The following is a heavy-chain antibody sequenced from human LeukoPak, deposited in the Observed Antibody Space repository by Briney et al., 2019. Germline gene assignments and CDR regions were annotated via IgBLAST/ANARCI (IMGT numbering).Heavy chain of an antibody. J-gene: IGHJ4*02. V-gene: IGHV4-4*07. D-gene: IGHD7-27*01. CDR1: NGSISIYY. CDR3: ARDDVILGILDY. Sequence: SETLSLTCTVSNGSISIYYWSWVRQPAGKGLEWIGRTSASGSTNHNPSLKSRVTMSVDTSKNQFSLKLSSVTAADTAVYYCARDDVILGILDYWGQGTLVTVSS. CDR2: TSASGST.